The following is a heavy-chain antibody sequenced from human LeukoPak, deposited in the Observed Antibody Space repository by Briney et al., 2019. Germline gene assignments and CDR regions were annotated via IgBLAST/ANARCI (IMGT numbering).Heavy chain of an antibody. J-gene: IGHJ6*03. D-gene: IGHD5-24*01. CDR3: ARDGGWLQFPYYYYYYMDV. V-gene: IGHV1-2*02. CDR1: GYTFTGYF. Sequence: ASVKVSCKASGYTFTGYFTHWVRQAPGQGLEWMGWINPNSGGTNYAQKFQGRVTMTRDTSISTAYMELSRLRSDDTAVYYCARDGGWLQFPYYYYYYMDVWGKGTTVTVSS. CDR2: INPNSGGT.